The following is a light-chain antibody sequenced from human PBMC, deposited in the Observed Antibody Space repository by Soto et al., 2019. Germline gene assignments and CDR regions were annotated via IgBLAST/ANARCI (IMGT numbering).Light chain of an antibody. V-gene: IGKV1-5*03. Sequence: DIQMTQSPSTLSASVGDRVTITCRASHSISDWLAWYQQKPGKAPKLLIYKASTLESGVRSRFSGSGSGTEFTLTISSLQPDDFATYYCQQYNSVSPTFGLGTKVEIK. CDR3: QQYNSVSPT. J-gene: IGKJ1*01. CDR2: KAS. CDR1: HSISDW.